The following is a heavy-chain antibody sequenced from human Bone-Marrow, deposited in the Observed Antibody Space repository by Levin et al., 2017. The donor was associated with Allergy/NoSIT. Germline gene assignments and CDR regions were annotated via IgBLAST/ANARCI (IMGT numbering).Heavy chain of an antibody. Sequence: GESLKISCAASEFSFSSSSMNWVRQAPGKGLEWVSSIGSGGSHIYYADSLKGRFTISRDNAKNSLYLQINSLRVDDTAVYYCARVGVGATKDDTLDIWGQGTMVTVSS. CDR2: IGSGGSHI. CDR1: EFSFSSSS. CDR3: ARVGVGATKDDTLDI. J-gene: IGHJ3*02. V-gene: IGHV3-21*01. D-gene: IGHD1-26*01.